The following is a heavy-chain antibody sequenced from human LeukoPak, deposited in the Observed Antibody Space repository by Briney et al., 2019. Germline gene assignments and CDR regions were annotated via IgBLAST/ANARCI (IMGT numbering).Heavy chain of an antibody. Sequence: PSETLSLTCAVYGGSFSGYYWSWIRQPAGKGLEWIGRIYSTGSTNYNPSLKSRVTMSVDTSKNQFSLRLRSVTAADTAVYYCARQIASASTAGFDFWGQGALVTVSS. D-gene: IGHD6-13*01. CDR2: IYSTGST. V-gene: IGHV4-59*10. J-gene: IGHJ4*02. CDR3: ARQIASASTAGFDF. CDR1: GGSFSGYY.